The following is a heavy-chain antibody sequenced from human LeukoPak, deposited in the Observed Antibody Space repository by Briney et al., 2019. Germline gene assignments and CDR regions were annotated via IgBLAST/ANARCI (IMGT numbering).Heavy chain of an antibody. CDR1: GYTFTGYY. D-gene: IGHD3-22*01. CDR3: ARVGYYESSGYYEY. Sequence: ASVKVSCKTSGYTFTGYYMHWVRQAPGQGLEWMGRINPNSGGTNYAQKFQGRVTMTRDTSISTVYMELSRLRSDDTAVYYCARVGYYESSGYYEYWGQGTLVTVSS. CDR2: INPNSGGT. V-gene: IGHV1-2*06. J-gene: IGHJ4*02.